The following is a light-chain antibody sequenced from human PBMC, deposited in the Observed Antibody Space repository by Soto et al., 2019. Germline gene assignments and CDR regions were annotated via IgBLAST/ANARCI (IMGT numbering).Light chain of an antibody. CDR1: HSISSW. V-gene: IGKV1-5*03. Sequence: IQMTQSPSTLSASVGDRVTITCRASHSISSWLAWYQRKPGKAPKLLIYKASTLKSGVPSRFSGSGSGTEFTLTISSLQPDDFATYYCQHYNSYSEAFGQGTKVDI. J-gene: IGKJ1*01. CDR3: QHYNSYSEA. CDR2: KAS.